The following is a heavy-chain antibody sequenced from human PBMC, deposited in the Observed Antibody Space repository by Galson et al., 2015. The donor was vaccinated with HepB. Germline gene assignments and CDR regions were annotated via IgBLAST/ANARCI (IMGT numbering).Heavy chain of an antibody. CDR2: INPNSGGT. Sequence: SVKVSCKASGYTFTGYYMHWVRQAPGQGLEWVGRINPNSGGTNYAQKFQGRVTMTRDTSISTAYMELSRLRSDDTAVYYCARDRRAAARPAEYFQHWGQGTLVTVSS. D-gene: IGHD6-13*01. CDR1: GYTFTGYY. CDR3: ARDRRAAARPAEYFQH. V-gene: IGHV1-2*06. J-gene: IGHJ1*01.